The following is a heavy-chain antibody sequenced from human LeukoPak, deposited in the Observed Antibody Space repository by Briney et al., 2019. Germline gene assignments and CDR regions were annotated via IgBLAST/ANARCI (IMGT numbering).Heavy chain of an antibody. CDR2: IYYSGST. Sequence: PSETLSLTCTVSGGSISSSSYYWGWIRQPPGKGLEWIGSIYYSGSTYYNPSLKSRVTISVDTSKNQFSLKLSSVTAADTAVYYCARGGLISLANTPLGAFDIWAQGTMVSVSS. CDR1: GGSISSSSYY. V-gene: IGHV4-39*01. D-gene: IGHD3/OR15-3a*01. J-gene: IGHJ3*02. CDR3: ARGGLISLANTPLGAFDI.